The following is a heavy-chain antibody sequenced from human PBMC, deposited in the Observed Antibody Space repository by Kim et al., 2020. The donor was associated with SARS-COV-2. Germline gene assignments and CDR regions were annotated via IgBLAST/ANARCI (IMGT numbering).Heavy chain of an antibody. CDR1: GASISGYY. Sequence: SETLSLTCTVSGASISGYYWGWIRQPPGQGLEWICYIYYSGGSVQYNPSLKSRVTTSVDSSKKPISLKLTLVTAADTAVYYCARLFSSSPYGVFDYWGPGTLVTVSS. D-gene: IGHD2-8*01. J-gene: IGHJ4*02. CDR2: IYYSGGSV. V-gene: IGHV4-59*08. CDR3: ARLFSSSPYGVFDY.